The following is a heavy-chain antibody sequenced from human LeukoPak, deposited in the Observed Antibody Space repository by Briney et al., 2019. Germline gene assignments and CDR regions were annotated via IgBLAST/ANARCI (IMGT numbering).Heavy chain of an antibody. J-gene: IGHJ6*02. V-gene: IGHV1-69*13. Sequence: SVKVSCTASGGTFSSYAISWVRQAPGQGLEWMGGIIPIFGTANYAQKFQGRVTITADESTSTAYMELSSLRSEDTAVYYCARDTVAGDGMDVWGQGTTVTVSS. D-gene: IGHD6-19*01. CDR3: ARDTVAGDGMDV. CDR2: IIPIFGTA. CDR1: GGTFSSYA.